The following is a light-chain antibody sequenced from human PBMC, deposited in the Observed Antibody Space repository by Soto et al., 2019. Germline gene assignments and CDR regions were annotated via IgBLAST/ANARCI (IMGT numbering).Light chain of an antibody. CDR3: QQRSNWTPT. Sequence: EIVWTQSPATLSLSPGERATLYCRASQSVSSYLAWYQKKPGQAPWLLIYDASNRATGIPARFSGIVSGTDFNLTISRLETEDCAVYEGQQRSNWTPTFGQGTRREIK. CDR2: DAS. J-gene: IGKJ5*01. CDR1: QSVSSY. V-gene: IGKV3-11*01.